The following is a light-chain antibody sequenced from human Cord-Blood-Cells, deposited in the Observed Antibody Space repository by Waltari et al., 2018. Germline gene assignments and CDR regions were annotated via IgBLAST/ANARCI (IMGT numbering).Light chain of an antibody. J-gene: IGKJ3*01. V-gene: IGKV3-15*01. CDR1: QSVSSN. CDR3: QQYNNWPLFT. Sequence: IVMTQSPATLSVSPGERATLSCRASQSVSSNLAWYQQKPGQAPRLLSYGASPRATGIPARFSGSGYGTEFTLTISSLQSEDFAVYYCQQYNNWPLFTFGPGTKVDIK. CDR2: GAS.